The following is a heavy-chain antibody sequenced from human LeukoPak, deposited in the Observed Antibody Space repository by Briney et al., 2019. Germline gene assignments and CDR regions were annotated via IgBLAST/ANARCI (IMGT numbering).Heavy chain of an antibody. CDR1: GYTLTDYY. Sequence: GASVKVSCKASGYTLTDYYMHWVRQAPGQGLEWMGWINPNNGGTNYAQKLRGRVTMTSDTSISTAYIELIRLTSDDTAVYYCARSRIAMIRAIISSPGIDYWGQGTLVTVSS. D-gene: IGHD3-10*01. CDR2: INPNNGGT. J-gene: IGHJ4*02. V-gene: IGHV1-2*02. CDR3: ARSRIAMIRAIISSPGIDY.